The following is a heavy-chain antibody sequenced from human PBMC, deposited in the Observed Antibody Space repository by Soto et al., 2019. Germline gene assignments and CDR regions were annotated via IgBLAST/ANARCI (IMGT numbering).Heavy chain of an antibody. Sequence: GGSLRLSCAASGFTFSSYAMSWVRQAPGKGLELVSAISGSGGSTYYADSVKGRFTISRDNSKNTLYLQMNSLRAEDTAVYYCAKNRGGRPGPSYYFDYWGQGTLVTVSS. CDR3: AKNRGGRPGPSYYFDY. CDR1: GFTFSSYA. CDR2: ISGSGGST. J-gene: IGHJ4*02. V-gene: IGHV3-23*01. D-gene: IGHD3-16*01.